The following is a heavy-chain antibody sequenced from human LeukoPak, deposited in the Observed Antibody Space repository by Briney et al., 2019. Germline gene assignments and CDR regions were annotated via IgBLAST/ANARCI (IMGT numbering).Heavy chain of an antibody. D-gene: IGHD3-22*01. CDR3: ATSHYYDSSGYYIYYYYGMDV. J-gene: IGHJ6*02. CDR2: FDPEDGET. Sequence: GASVKVSCKVSGYTLTELSMHWVRQAPGKGLEWMGGFDPEDGETIYAQKFQGRVTMTEDTSTDTAYMELSSLRSEDTAVYYCATSHYYDSSGYYIYYYYGMDVWGQGTTVTVSS. V-gene: IGHV1-24*01. CDR1: GYTLTELS.